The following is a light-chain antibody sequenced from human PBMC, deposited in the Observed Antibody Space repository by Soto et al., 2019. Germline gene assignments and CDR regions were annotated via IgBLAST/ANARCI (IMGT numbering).Light chain of an antibody. CDR3: QQRHISAAVS. V-gene: IGKV3-11*01. CDR2: GAF. CDR1: KSVTNY. Sequence: NVGRQSAGTRAVSGGEVAPGSCRARKSVTNYLAWYQQNPGQAPRLLIYGAFNRATGITARFSGSGSGADFTLTIRRPEPADFAVYPSQQRHISAAVSFSQGTRLEIK. J-gene: IGKJ5*01.